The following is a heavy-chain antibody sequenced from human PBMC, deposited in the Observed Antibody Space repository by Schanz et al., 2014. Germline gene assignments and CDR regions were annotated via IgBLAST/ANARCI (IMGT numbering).Heavy chain of an antibody. Sequence: EVQLLESGGGLVQPGGSLRLSCAASGFTFGDYAMTWVRQAPGKGLEWVSYVSRSTPDIYYADSVKGRFTMSRDNAKNSVFLQMNSLRAEDTAVYYCVRVSFADPRLYRGMDRDIDYWGQGTLVTVSS. CDR2: VSRSTPDI. J-gene: IGHJ4*02. V-gene: IGHV3-48*01. CDR1: GFTFGDYA. D-gene: IGHD5-18*01. CDR3: VRVSFADPRLYRGMDRDIDY.